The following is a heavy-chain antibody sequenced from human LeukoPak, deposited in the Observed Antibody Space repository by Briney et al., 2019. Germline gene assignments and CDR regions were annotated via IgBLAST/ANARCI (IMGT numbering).Heavy chain of an antibody. J-gene: IGHJ4*02. D-gene: IGHD5-12*01. Sequence: GASVKVSCKASGYTFTGYYMHWVRQAPGQGLEWMGWINPNSGGTNYAQKFRGRVTMTRDTSISTAYMELSRLRSDDTAIYYCARALVGGYDYIGYWGQGTLVTVSS. V-gene: IGHV1-2*02. CDR3: ARALVGGYDYIGY. CDR2: INPNSGGT. CDR1: GYTFTGYY.